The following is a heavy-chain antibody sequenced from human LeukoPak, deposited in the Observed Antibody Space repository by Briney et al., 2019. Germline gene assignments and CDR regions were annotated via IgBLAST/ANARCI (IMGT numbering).Heavy chain of an antibody. CDR3: ARDVSYGSGMYYFDY. CDR1: GGSISSYY. V-gene: IGHV4-59*01. Sequence: PSETLSLTCTVSGGSISSYYWSWIRQPPGKGLEWIGYIYYSGSTNYNPPLKSRVTISVDTSKNQFSLKLSSVTAADTAVYYCARDVSYGSGMYYFDYWGQGTLVTVSS. J-gene: IGHJ4*02. CDR2: IYYSGST. D-gene: IGHD3-10*01.